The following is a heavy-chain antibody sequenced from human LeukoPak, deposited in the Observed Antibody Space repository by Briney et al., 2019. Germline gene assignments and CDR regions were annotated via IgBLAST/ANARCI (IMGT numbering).Heavy chain of an antibody. V-gene: IGHV1-46*01. CDR2: INPSGGST. D-gene: IGHD3-22*01. Sequence: ASVKLSCKASGYTFTSYYMHWVRQAPGQGLEWMGIINPSGGSTSYAQKFQGRVTMTRDTSTSTVYMELSSLRSEDTAVYYCARGGLYYYDSSGYYPFDYWGQGTLVTVSS. CDR1: GYTFTSYY. CDR3: ARGGLYYYDSSGYYPFDY. J-gene: IGHJ4*02.